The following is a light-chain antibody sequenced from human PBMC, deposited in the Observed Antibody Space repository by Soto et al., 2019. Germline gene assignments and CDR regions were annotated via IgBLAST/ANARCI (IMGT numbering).Light chain of an antibody. CDR3: HQGSYWPPS. Sequence: EIVLTQSPATLSLSPGERAALSCRASQSVRSLLAWYQQKPGQAPRLLIYAASNRATGIPARFSGSGSGRDFTLTISRLEPEDFAVYYCHQGSYWPPSFGPGTTVEIK. CDR2: AAS. J-gene: IGKJ3*01. CDR1: QSVRSL. V-gene: IGKV3-11*02.